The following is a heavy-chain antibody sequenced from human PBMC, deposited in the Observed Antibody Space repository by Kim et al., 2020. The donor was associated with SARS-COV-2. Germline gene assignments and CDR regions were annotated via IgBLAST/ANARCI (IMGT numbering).Heavy chain of an antibody. V-gene: IGHV6-1*01. Sequence: AVSVKSRITIHPDTSKNQFSLQLNSVTPEDTAVYYCARTAESYYYYGMDVWGQGTTVTVSS. CDR3: ARTAESYYYYGMDV. D-gene: IGHD6-19*01. J-gene: IGHJ6*02.